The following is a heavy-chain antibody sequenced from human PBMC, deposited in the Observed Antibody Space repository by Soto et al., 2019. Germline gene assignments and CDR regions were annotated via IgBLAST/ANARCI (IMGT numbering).Heavy chain of an antibody. J-gene: IGHJ5*02. CDR1: GYTFTSYG. Sequence: QVQLVQSGAEVKKPGASVKVSGKASGYTFTSYGISWVRQAPGQGLEWMGWISAYNGNTNFAQKFQGRVTTTTDTSTSTAYMELRSLTSDDTAVYYCARFLPPFDPWGQGTLVTVSS. CDR2: ISAYNGNT. CDR3: ARFLPPFDP. V-gene: IGHV1-18*01.